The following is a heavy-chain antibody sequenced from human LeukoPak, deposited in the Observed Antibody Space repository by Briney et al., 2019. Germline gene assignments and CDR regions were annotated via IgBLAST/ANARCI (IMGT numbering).Heavy chain of an antibody. CDR3: VKEASKTFGIYTADY. CDR2: IPASGPKT. J-gene: IGHJ4*02. Sequence: TGGSLRLSCAASGFTFTSYSMNWVRRAPQKGLEWVSAIPASGPKTYYTGSVRGRFTISRDNSKNTVYLQMQSLRAEDTAVYYCVKEASKTFGIYTADYWGQGTLVAVSS. V-gene: IGHV3-23*01. D-gene: IGHD3-16*01. CDR1: GFTFTSYS.